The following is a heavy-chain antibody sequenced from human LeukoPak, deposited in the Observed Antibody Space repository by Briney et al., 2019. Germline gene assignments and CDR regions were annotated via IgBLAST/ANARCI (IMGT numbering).Heavy chain of an antibody. CDR2: IFYSGST. CDR3: ARHRSGWSYYFDY. V-gene: IGHV4-39*01. D-gene: IGHD6-19*01. J-gene: IGHJ4*02. Sequence: SETLSLTCTVSGGSISSSTYYWGWIRQPPGKGLEWIGSIFYSGSTYYNPSLKSRVTISVDTSKNQFSLRLSSVTAADTALYYCARHRSGWSYYFDYWGQGTLVTVSS. CDR1: GGSISSSTYY.